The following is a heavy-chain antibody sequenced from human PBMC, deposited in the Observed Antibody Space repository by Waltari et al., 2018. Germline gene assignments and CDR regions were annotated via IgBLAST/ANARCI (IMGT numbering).Heavy chain of an antibody. J-gene: IGHJ3*02. CDR1: GGTFSSYA. Sequence: QVQLVQSGAEVKKPGSSVKVSCKASGGTFSSYAISGVRQAPGQGLEWMGWIIPIFGTANYAQKFQGRVTITTDESTSTAYMELSSLRSEDTAVYYCASGLGRYSSSSPIRNPGAFDIWGQGTMVTVSS. D-gene: IGHD6-6*01. V-gene: IGHV1-69*05. CDR3: ASGLGRYSSSSPIRNPGAFDI. CDR2: IIPIFGTA.